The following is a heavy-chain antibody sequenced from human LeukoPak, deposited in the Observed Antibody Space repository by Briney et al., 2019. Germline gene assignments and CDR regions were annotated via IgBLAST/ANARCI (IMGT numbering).Heavy chain of an antibody. J-gene: IGHJ4*02. Sequence: SETLSLTCTVSGGSISSSSYYWSWIRQPAGKGLEWIGRIYTSGSTNYNPSLKSRVTISVDTSKNQSSLKLSSVTAADTAVYYCARQPTTYYDYVWGSYRYDYFDYWGQGTLVTVSS. CDR3: ARQPTTYYDYVWGSYRYDYFDY. CDR1: GGSISSSSYY. CDR2: IYTSGST. V-gene: IGHV4-61*02. D-gene: IGHD3-16*02.